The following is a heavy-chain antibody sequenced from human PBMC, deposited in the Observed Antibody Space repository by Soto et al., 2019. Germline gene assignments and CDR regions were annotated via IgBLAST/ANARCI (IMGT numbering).Heavy chain of an antibody. D-gene: IGHD3-3*01. Sequence: EVQLLESGGGLVQPGGSLRLSCAASGFTFSSYAMSWVRQAPGKGLEWVSGISGSGGSTKYADSVKGRFTFSRDNSKNTLYLHMNSLIVEDTAVYYCAKSGDMNYDFWSGYSYWGQGTLVTVSS. CDR3: AKSGDMNYDFWSGYSY. V-gene: IGHV3-23*01. J-gene: IGHJ4*02. CDR2: ISGSGGST. CDR1: GFTFSSYA.